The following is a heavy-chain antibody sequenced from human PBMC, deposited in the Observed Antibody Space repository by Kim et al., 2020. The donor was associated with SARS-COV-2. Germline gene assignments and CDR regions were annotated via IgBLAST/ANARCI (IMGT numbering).Heavy chain of an antibody. CDR3: AKDHAPVVPQPPDY. CDR1: GFTFSSYA. V-gene: IGHV3-23*03. CDR2: IYSGGSST. Sequence: GGSLRLSCAASGFTFSSYAMSWVRQAPGKGLEWVSVIYSGGSSTYYADSVKGRFTISRDNSKNTLYLQMNSLRAEDTAVYYCAKDHAPVVPQPPDYWGQGTLVTVSS. J-gene: IGHJ4*02. D-gene: IGHD2-15*01.